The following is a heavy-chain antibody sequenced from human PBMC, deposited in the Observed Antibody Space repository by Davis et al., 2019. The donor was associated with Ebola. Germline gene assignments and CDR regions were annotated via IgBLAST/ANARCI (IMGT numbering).Heavy chain of an antibody. CDR1: GYTFTGYY. CDR2: INPNSGGT. D-gene: IGHD3-22*01. V-gene: IGHV1-2*06. J-gene: IGHJ4*02. CDR3: ARESRYDSSGYYYVGGKDY. Sequence: AASVKVSCKASGYTFTGYYMHWVRQAPGQGLEWMGRINPNSGGTNYAQKFQGRVTMTRDTSISTAYMELSRLRSDDTAVYYCARESRYDSSGYYYVGGKDYWGQGTLVTVSS.